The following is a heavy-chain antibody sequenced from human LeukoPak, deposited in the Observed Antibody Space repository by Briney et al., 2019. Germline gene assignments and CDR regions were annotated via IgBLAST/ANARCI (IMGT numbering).Heavy chain of an antibody. CDR3: ARDFGLTGKVDY. CDR2: ISSNGGST. CDR1: GFTFSRYA. J-gene: IGHJ4*02. D-gene: IGHD1-20*01. Sequence: GGSLRLSCAASGFTFSRYAMHWVRQAPGKGLESVSAISSNGGSTYYANSVKGRFTISRDNSKNTLYLQMCSLRAEDLAVYYCARDFGLTGKVDYWGQGTLVTVSS. V-gene: IGHV3-64*01.